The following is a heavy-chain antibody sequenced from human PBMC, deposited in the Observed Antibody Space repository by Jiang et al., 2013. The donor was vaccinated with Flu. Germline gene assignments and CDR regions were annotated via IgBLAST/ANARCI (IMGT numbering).Heavy chain of an antibody. Sequence: GAEVKKPGESLKISCKASGYSFTSYWIGWVHQMPGKGLEWMGIIYPGDSDTKYSPSFRGQVTISADKSISTAYLQWSSLKASDTAMYYCARRLKVGTTSPHDAFDIWGQGTMVTVSS. V-gene: IGHV5-51*07. D-gene: IGHD1-26*01. CDR1: GYSFTSYW. CDR2: IYPGDSDT. J-gene: IGHJ3*02. CDR3: ARRLKVGTTSPHDAFDI.